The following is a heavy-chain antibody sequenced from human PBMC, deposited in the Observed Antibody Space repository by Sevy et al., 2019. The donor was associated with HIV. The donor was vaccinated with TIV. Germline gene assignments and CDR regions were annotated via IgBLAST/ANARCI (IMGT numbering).Heavy chain of an antibody. CDR2: ISDSGTTT. CDR3: ALAFTGCYQQPFDY. D-gene: IGHD3-3*02. CDR1: GFTFSSHA. Sequence: GGSLRLSCAASGFTFSSHAMSWVRQAPGKGLEWVSAISDSGTTTYYKDSVKGRFTISRDNSKNTLYLQMDGLRAEDTAIYYCALAFTGCYQQPFDYWGQGTLVTVSS. V-gene: IGHV3-23*01. J-gene: IGHJ4*02.